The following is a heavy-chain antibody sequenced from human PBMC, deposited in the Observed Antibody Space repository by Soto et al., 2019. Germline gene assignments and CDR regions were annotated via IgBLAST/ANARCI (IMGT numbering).Heavy chain of an antibody. CDR3: TRDASRDSSARGWFDP. CDR2: ISSNSAYI. CDR1: GFTFRSFT. V-gene: IGHV3-21*01. J-gene: IGHJ5*02. Sequence: AGGPLRLSYAASGFTFRSFTMNWVRQAPGKGLEWVSTISSNSAYIYYTDALRGRFTISRDNAKNSLHLQMNSLRAEDTAVYYCTRDASRDSSARGWFDPWGPGTLVTVSS. D-gene: IGHD6-13*01.